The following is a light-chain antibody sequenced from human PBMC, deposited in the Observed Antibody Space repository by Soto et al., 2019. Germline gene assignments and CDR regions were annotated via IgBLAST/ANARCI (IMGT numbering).Light chain of an antibody. CDR2: GAS. Sequence: DIQMTQSPSSLSASVGDTVTISCRANQTFSGHLNWYQQKPGKAPKLLIYGASFLQSGVPSRFSGSGSGTDFTLTISSLQPDDSSTYYCQQSYRIPPTFGQGTKVEIK. V-gene: IGKV1-39*01. CDR3: QQSYRIPPT. CDR1: QTFSGH. J-gene: IGKJ2*01.